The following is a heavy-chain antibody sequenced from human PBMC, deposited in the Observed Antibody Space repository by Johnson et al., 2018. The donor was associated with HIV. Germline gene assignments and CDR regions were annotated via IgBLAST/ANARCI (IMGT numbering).Heavy chain of an antibody. V-gene: IGHV3-20*04. CDR1: GFTFDDYD. Sequence: VQLVESGGGLVQPGGSLRLSCAASGFTFDDYDMTWVRQGPGKGLEWVSHINWNGGTTGYADSVMGPFTISRDNAKNSLYLQMNSLRAEDTALYYCARVGGYSSSSGGNYPKVRSPAFDIWGQGTMVTVSS. D-gene: IGHD6-6*01. CDR3: ARVGGYSSSSGGNYPKVRSPAFDI. J-gene: IGHJ3*02. CDR2: INWNGGTT.